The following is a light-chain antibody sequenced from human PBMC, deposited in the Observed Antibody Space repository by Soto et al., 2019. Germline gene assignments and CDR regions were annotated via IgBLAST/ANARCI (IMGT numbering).Light chain of an antibody. Sequence: EIVLTQSPATLSLSPGERATLSCRASQSVTSYLAWYQQKPGQAPRLLIYDVSNRASGIPARFSGSGSETDFTLTISSLEPEDFAVYYCQQYNNWPAITFGQGTRLEIK. V-gene: IGKV3-11*01. J-gene: IGKJ5*01. CDR2: DVS. CDR1: QSVTSY. CDR3: QQYNNWPAIT.